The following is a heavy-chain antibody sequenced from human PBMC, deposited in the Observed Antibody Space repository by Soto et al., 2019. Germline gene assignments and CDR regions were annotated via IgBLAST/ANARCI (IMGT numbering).Heavy chain of an antibody. CDR3: ARHGITGSYYDAFDI. V-gene: IGHV4-39*01. CDR1: GGSIRSSRGH. D-gene: IGHD1-26*01. J-gene: IGHJ3*02. Sequence: AETLSVTGTVAGGSIRSSRGHWGGIRQPPGKGLEWIASIKYSGTTFYNPSLKSRVTLSVDTSKNQFALKLSSVTAAETAVYYCARHGITGSYYDAFDIWGQGTMVS. CDR2: IKYSGTT.